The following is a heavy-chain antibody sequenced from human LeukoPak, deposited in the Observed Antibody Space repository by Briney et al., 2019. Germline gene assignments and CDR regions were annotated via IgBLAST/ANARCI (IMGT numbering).Heavy chain of an antibody. D-gene: IGHD6-13*01. CDR2: ISGSGSTT. V-gene: IGHV3-23*01. Sequence: GGTLRLSCAASGFTFSTYGMSWVRQAPGKGLEWVSGISGSGSTTYYADSVKGRFTISRDNSKNTLYLQMNSLRAEDTAVYYCARGAYSSGFDDWGQGTLVTVSS. CDR1: GFTFSTYG. J-gene: IGHJ4*02. CDR3: ARGAYSSGFDD.